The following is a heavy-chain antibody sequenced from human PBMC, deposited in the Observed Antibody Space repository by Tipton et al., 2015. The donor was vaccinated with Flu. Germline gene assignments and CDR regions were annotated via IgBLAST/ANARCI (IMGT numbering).Heavy chain of an antibody. CDR2: IWHDGSNK. V-gene: IGHV3-33*06. Sequence: SLRLSCAASGFPFSGYGMHWVRQAPGKGLEWVALIWHDGSNKYYADSVKGRFTSSRDNSKNMLYLQMNSLRAEDTAIYYCAKDEPSVGATALRTGTFDVWGQGTTVTVSS. CDR3: AKDEPSVGATALRTGTFDV. CDR1: GFPFSGYG. D-gene: IGHD1-26*01. J-gene: IGHJ3*01.